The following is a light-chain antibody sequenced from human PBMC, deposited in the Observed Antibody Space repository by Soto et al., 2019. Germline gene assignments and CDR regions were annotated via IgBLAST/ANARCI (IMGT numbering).Light chain of an antibody. Sequence: EIVITQSPATLFVSPGERATLSCTTSPSVSSDLAGYQQKPGQAPRLLIYGASTRAVGIPARFGGGGSGAAFTLPISSLQSEDLAVYYCQVYNSWPPDLFGQGTKVESK. CDR3: QVYNSWPPDL. CDR2: GAS. J-gene: IGKJ2*01. V-gene: IGKV3-15*01. CDR1: PSVSSD.